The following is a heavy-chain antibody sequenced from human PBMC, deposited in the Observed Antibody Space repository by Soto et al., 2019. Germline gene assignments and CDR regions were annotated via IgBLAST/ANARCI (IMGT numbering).Heavy chain of an antibody. CDR1: GASISSSSYY. CDR3: ARQGAGFTIFGVVKGGYYYGMDV. J-gene: IGHJ6*02. V-gene: IGHV4-39*01. Sequence: SETLSLTCTVSGASISSSSYYWGWIRQPPGKGLEWIGSIYYSGGTYYNPSLKSRVTISVDTSKNQFSLKLSSVTAADTAVYHCARQGAGFTIFGVVKGGYYYGMDVWGQGTTVTVSS. D-gene: IGHD3-3*01. CDR2: IYYSGGT.